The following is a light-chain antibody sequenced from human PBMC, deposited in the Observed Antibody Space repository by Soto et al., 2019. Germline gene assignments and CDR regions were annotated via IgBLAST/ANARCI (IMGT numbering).Light chain of an antibody. V-gene: IGKV3-11*01. CDR3: QHYGSSPRT. J-gene: IGKJ1*01. CDR1: QSVSNS. CDR2: DVS. Sequence: EIVLPQSPAILSLSPGERVTLYCRASQSVSNSLAWYQQKPGQPPRLLIYDVSNRATGLPARFSGRGSGTDFTLTINRLEPADFAVYYCQHYGSSPRTFGQGIKVDIK.